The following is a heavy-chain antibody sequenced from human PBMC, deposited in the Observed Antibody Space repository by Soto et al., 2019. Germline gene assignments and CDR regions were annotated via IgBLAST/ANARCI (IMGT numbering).Heavy chain of an antibody. CDR3: ARGTGSGWYESLRNYYYYGMDV. CDR2: TNPNSGNT. V-gene: IGHV1-8*01. CDR1: GYTFTSYD. D-gene: IGHD6-19*01. Sequence: GASVKVSCKASGYTFTSYDINWVRQATGQGLEWMGWTNPNSGNTGYAQKFQGRVTMTRNTSISTAYMELSSLRSEDTAVYYCARGTGSGWYESLRNYYYYGMDVWGQGTTVTVSS. J-gene: IGHJ6*02.